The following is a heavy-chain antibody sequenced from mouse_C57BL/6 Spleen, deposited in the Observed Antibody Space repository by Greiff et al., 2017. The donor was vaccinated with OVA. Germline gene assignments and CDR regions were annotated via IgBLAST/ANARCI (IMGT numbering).Heavy chain of an antibody. CDR2: IRNKANGYTT. J-gene: IGHJ2*01. CDR3: ARSPTYSYYFDY. D-gene: IGHD2-10*01. Sequence: EVQGVESGGGLVQPGGSLSLSCAASGFTFTDYYMSWVRQPPGKALEWLGFIRNKANGYTTEYSVSVKGRFTISRDNSQSILYLQMNALRAEDSATYYCARSPTYSYYFDYWGQGTTLTVSS. CDR1: GFTFTDYY. V-gene: IGHV7-3*01.